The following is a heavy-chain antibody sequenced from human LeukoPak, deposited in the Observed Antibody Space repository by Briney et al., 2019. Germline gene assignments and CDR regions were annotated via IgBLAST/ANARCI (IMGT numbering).Heavy chain of an antibody. V-gene: IGHV5-51*01. J-gene: IGHJ3*02. CDR1: GSRFTSYW. Sequence: GESLKISCVGSGSRFTSYWIGWVRQMPGKGLEYMGIIYPGDSDTRYSPSFQGQVTISADKSISTAYLQWSSLQASDTAMYYCATGYGSGRGAFDIWGQGTMVTVSS. D-gene: IGHD6-19*01. CDR2: IYPGDSDT. CDR3: ATGYGSGRGAFDI.